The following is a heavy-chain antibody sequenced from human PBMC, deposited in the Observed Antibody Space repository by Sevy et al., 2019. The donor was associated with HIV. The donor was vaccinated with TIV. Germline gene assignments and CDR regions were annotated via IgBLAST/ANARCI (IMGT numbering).Heavy chain of an antibody. CDR1: GGSVSSGSYY. Sequence: SETLSLTCTVSGGSVSSGSYYWSWIRQPPGKGLEWIGYIYYSGSTNYNPSLKSRVTIPVDTSKNQFSLRLSSVTAAETAVYYCARGHFNWNDVGWFDPWGQGTLVTVSS. D-gene: IGHD1-1*01. CDR3: ARGHFNWNDVGWFDP. J-gene: IGHJ5*02. CDR2: IYYSGST. V-gene: IGHV4-61*01.